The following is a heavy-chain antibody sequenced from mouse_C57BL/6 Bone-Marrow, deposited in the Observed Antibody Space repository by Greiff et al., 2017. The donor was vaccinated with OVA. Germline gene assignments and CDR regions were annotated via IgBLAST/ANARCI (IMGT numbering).Heavy chain of an antibody. D-gene: IGHD1-1*01. Sequence: QVQLQQSGPELVRPGASVKISCKAPGYTFTSHWMQWVRQRPGQGLEWIGEIFPGSGSTYYNEKFKGKATLTVDTSSCTAYMQLRSLTSEDSAVYFCTKPDYYGSSEFAYWGQGTLGTVAA. J-gene: IGHJ3*01. CDR1: GYTFTSHW. V-gene: IGHV1-56*01. CDR3: TKPDYYGSSEFAY. CDR2: IFPGSGST.